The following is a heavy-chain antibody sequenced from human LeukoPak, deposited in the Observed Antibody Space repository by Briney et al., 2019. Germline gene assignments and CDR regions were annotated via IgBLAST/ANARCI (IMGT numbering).Heavy chain of an antibody. Sequence: PGRSLRLSWAASGFTFSSYGMHWVRQAPGKGLEWVAVISYDVRNKYNADTVKGRFTISRDNSKNTLYRQMNSLRAKETAVYYCAKDIAVAGPSRVLYYFDYWGQGTLVTVSS. CDR1: GFTFSSYG. J-gene: IGHJ4*02. V-gene: IGHV3-30*18. D-gene: IGHD6-19*01. CDR3: AKDIAVAGPSRVLYYFDY. CDR2: ISYDVRNK.